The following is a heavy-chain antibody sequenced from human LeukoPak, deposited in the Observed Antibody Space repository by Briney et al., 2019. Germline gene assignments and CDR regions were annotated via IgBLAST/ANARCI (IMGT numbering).Heavy chain of an antibody. J-gene: IGHJ4*02. CDR1: GFTFSSYA. CDR2: IYSGGST. Sequence: GGSLRLSCAASGFTFSSYAMSWVRQAPGKGLEWVSVIYSGGSTYYADSVKGRFTISRDNSKNTLYLQMNSLRAEDTAVYYCARESSGVLGFDSWGQGTLVTVSS. V-gene: IGHV3-66*01. CDR3: ARESSGVLGFDS. D-gene: IGHD3-10*01.